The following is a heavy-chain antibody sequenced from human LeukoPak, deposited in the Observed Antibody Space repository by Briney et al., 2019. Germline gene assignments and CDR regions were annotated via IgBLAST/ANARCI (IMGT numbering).Heavy chain of an antibody. V-gene: IGHV4-59*08. Sequence: SETLSLTCTVSGGSISSYYWSWIRQPPGKGLEWIGYIYYSGSTNHNPSLKSRVTISVDTSKNQFSLKLSSVTAADTAVYYCARQPYYYDSSGYEYYFDYWGQGTLVTVSS. D-gene: IGHD3-22*01. CDR3: ARQPYYYDSSGYEYYFDY. CDR1: GGSISSYY. J-gene: IGHJ4*02. CDR2: IYYSGST.